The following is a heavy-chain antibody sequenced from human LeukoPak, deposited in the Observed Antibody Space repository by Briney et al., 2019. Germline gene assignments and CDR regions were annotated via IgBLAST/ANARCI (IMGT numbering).Heavy chain of an antibody. D-gene: IGHD6-13*01. CDR1: GFSFEDYA. Sequence: GGSLRLSCVASGFSFEDYAMHWVRQAPGKGLEWVSGINWNSGSIGYADSVKGRFTISRDNAKNSLYLQMNSLRAEDTALYYCANGRAAAGPFDYWGQGIMVTVSS. CDR3: ANGRAAAGPFDY. V-gene: IGHV3-9*01. J-gene: IGHJ4*02. CDR2: INWNSGSI.